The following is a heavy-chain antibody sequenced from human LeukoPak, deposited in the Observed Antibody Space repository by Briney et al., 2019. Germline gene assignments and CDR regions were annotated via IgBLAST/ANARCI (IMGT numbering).Heavy chain of an antibody. Sequence: GSVKVSCKASGYTFTGYYIHWVRQAPGQGLEWMGWINPNTGGTNYAQKFQGRVTMTRDTSISTAYMELSRLRSDAAVYYCARTTTRGIYAFDIWGQGTMVIVSS. CDR2: INPNTGGT. CDR1: GYTFTGYY. J-gene: IGHJ3*02. V-gene: IGHV1-2*02. D-gene: IGHD4-17*01. CDR3: ARTTTRGIYAFDI.